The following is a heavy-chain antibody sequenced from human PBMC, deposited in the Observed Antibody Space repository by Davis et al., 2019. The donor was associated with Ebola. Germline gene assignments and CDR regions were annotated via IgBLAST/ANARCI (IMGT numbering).Heavy chain of an antibody. D-gene: IGHD6-13*01. CDR2: VNAGNGNT. CDR3: ARGGSSWYYYFDY. Sequence: ASVKVSCKASGYTFTSYAMHWVRQAPGQRLEWMGWVNAGNGNTKYSQKFQGRVTITRDTSASTAYMELSSLRSEDTAVYYCARGGSSWYYYFDYWGQGTLVTVSS. CDR1: GYTFTSYA. J-gene: IGHJ4*02. V-gene: IGHV1-3*01.